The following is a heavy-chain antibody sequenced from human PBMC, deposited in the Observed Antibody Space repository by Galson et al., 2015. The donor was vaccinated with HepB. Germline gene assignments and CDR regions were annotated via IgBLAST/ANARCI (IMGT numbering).Heavy chain of an antibody. CDR3: ARHESESKTYAADN. J-gene: IGHJ4*02. D-gene: IGHD2-2*01. CDR2: IYQSGRT. Sequence: ETLSLPCSVSGGSIRSTNYYWVWIRQPPGQGLEWIGSIYQSGRTFYNPSLKSRLTISVDASRSQFSLKVRAMGAADTAVYYCARHESESKTYAADNWGQGTLVNVSS. CDR1: GGSIRSTNYY. V-gene: IGHV4-39*01.